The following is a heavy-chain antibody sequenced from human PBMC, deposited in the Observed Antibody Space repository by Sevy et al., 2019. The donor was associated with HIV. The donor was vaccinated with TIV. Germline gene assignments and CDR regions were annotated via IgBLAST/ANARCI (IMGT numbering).Heavy chain of an antibody. Sequence: SETLSLTCAISGDSVSSNSAAWNWIRQSPSRGLEWLGRTYYRSKWYNDYAVSVKSRITINPDTSKNQFSRQLNSVTPEDTAVYYCARDFVNLGYCSGGSCYSNYFDYWAREPWSPSPQ. CDR1: GDSVSSNSAA. V-gene: IGHV6-1*01. CDR2: TYYRSKWYN. CDR3: ARDFVNLGYCSGGSCYSNYFDY. D-gene: IGHD2-15*01. J-gene: IGHJ4*02.